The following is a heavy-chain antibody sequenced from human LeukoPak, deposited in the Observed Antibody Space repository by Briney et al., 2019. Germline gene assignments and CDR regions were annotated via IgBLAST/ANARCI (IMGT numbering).Heavy chain of an antibody. CDR2: IWYDGSNK. V-gene: IGHV3-33*01. Sequence: PGGSLRLSCAASGFTFSSYGMHWVRQAPGKGLEWVAVIWYDGSNKYYADSVKGRFTISRDSSKNTLYLQMNSLRAEDTAVYYCARDHCSSGSCYKTVGYWGQGTLVTVSS. J-gene: IGHJ4*02. CDR3: ARDHCSSGSCYKTVGY. D-gene: IGHD2-15*01. CDR1: GFTFSSYG.